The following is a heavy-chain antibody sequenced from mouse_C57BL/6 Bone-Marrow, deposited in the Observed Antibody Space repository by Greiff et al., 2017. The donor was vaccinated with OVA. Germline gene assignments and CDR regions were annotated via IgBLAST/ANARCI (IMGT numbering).Heavy chain of an antibody. J-gene: IGHJ3*01. Sequence: EVQLQQSGPELVKPGASVKMSCKASGYTFTDYNMHWVKQSHGKSLEWIGYINPNNGGTSYNQKFKGKATLTVNKSSSTAYMELRSLTSEDSAVYDCVKGYYYGSSYGFFAYWGQGTLVTVSA. D-gene: IGHD1-1*01. CDR3: VKGYYYGSSYGFFAY. V-gene: IGHV1-22*01. CDR2: INPNNGGT. CDR1: GYTFTDYN.